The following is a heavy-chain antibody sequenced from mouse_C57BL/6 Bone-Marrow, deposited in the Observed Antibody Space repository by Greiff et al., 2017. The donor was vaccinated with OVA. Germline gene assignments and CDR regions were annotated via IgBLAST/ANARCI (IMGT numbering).Heavy chain of an antibody. V-gene: IGHV1-64*01. CDR3: ARKGVITTVGRYFDV. Sequence: QVQLQQPGAELVKPGASVKLSCKASGYTFTSYWMHWVKQRPGQGLEWIGMIHPNSGSTNYNEKFKSKATLTVDKSSSTAYMQLSSLTSEDSAVYDSARKGVITTVGRYFDVWGTGTTVTVSS. CDR2: IHPNSGST. J-gene: IGHJ1*03. D-gene: IGHD1-1*01. CDR1: GYTFTSYW.